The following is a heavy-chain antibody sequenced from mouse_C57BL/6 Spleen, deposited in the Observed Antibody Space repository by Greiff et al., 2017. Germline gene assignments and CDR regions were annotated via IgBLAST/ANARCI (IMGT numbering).Heavy chain of an antibody. CDR1: GYTFTDYN. Sequence: VQLQQSGPELVKPGASVKIPCKASGYTFTDYNMDWVKQSHGKSLEWIGDINPNNGGTIYNQKFKGKATLTVDKSSSTAYMELRSLTSEDTAVYYCAMGYYGTDAMDYWGQGTSVTVSS. D-gene: IGHD1-1*01. J-gene: IGHJ4*01. CDR3: AMGYYGTDAMDY. CDR2: INPNNGGT. V-gene: IGHV1-18*01.